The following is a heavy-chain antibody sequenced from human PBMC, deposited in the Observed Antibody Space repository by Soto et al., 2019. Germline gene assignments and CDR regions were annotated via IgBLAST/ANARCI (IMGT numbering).Heavy chain of an antibody. Sequence: GGSLRLSCAASGFTFSSYSMNWVRQAPGKGLEWVSYISSSSSTIYYADSVKGRFTISRDNAKNSLYLQMNSLRAEDTAVYYCARVYGDLFALNYYYMDVWGKGTTVTVSS. CDR2: ISSSSSTI. J-gene: IGHJ6*03. CDR3: ARVYGDLFALNYYYMDV. CDR1: GFTFSSYS. D-gene: IGHD4-17*01. V-gene: IGHV3-48*01.